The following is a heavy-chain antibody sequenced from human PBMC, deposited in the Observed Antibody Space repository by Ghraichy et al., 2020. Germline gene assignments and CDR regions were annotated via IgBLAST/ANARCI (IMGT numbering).Heavy chain of an antibody. D-gene: IGHD6-13*01. J-gene: IGHJ4*02. Sequence: SQTLSLTCTVSGGSISSYYWSWIRQPPGKGLEWIGYIYYSGSTNYNPSLKSRVTISVDTSKNQFSLKLSSVTAADTAVYYCAREAAAGRGFDYWGQGTLVX. CDR3: AREAAAGRGFDY. V-gene: IGHV4-59*01. CDR1: GGSISSYY. CDR2: IYYSGST.